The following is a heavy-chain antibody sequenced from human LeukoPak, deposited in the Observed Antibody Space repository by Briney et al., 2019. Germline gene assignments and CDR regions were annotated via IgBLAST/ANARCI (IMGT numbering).Heavy chain of an antibody. CDR1: GYTFTVYY. J-gene: IGHJ3*02. Sequence: ASVKVSCKASGYTFTVYYLHWLRQAPGQGLEWMGWINPNSGGTNYAQKLQGRVTMTTDTSTSTAYMELRSLRSDDTAVYYCARELGYCSGGSCLDAFDIWGQGTMVTVSS. CDR2: INPNSGGT. D-gene: IGHD2-15*01. V-gene: IGHV1-2*02. CDR3: ARELGYCSGGSCLDAFDI.